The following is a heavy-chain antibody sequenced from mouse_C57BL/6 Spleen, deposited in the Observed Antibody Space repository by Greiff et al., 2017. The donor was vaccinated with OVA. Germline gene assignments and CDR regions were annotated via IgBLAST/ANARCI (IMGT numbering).Heavy chain of an antibody. CDR2: ISSGGSYT. J-gene: IGHJ4*01. V-gene: IGHV5-6*01. CDR3: ASTTTGYAMDY. D-gene: IGHD1-1*01. CDR1: GFTFSSYG. Sequence: EVQLQQSGGDLVKPGGSLKLSCAASGFTFSSYGMSWVRQTPDKRLEWVATISSGGSYTYYPDSVKGRFTISRDNAKNTLYLQMSSLKSEDTAMYYCASTTTGYAMDYWGQGTSVTVSS.